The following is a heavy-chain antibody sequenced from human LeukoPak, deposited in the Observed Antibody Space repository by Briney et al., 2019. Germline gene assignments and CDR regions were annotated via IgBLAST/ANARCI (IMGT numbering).Heavy chain of an antibody. V-gene: IGHV3-33*01. J-gene: IGHJ4*02. Sequence: PGRSLRLSCAASGFTFSSYGMHWVRQAPGKGLEWVAVIWYDGSNKYYADSVKGRFTISRDNSKNTLYLQMNSLRAEDTAVYCCARDSEQQLPGILVAYYFDYWGQGTLVTVSS. CDR1: GFTFSSYG. D-gene: IGHD6-13*01. CDR2: IWYDGSNK. CDR3: ARDSEQQLPGILVAYYFDY.